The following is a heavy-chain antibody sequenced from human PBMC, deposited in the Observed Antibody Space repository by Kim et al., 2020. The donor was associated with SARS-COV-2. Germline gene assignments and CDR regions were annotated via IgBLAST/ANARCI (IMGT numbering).Heavy chain of an antibody. V-gene: IGHV1-2*02. Sequence: ASVKVSCKASGYTFTGYYMHWVRQAPGQGLEWMGWINPNSGGTNYAQKFQGRVTMTRDTSISTAYMELSRLRSDDTAVYYCARGRGYSYGYAWFDPWGQGTLVTVSS. CDR1: GYTFTGYY. D-gene: IGHD5-18*01. CDR2: INPNSGGT. CDR3: ARGRGYSYGYAWFDP. J-gene: IGHJ5*02.